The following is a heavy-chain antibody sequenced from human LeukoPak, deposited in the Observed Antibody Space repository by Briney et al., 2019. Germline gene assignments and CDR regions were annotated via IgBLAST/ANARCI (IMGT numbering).Heavy chain of an antibody. CDR1: GGTFSSYA. J-gene: IGHJ4*02. V-gene: IGHV1-69*01. CDR2: IIPIFGTA. Sequence: SVKVSCKASGGTFSSYAISWVRQAPGQGLEWMGGIIPIFGTANYAQKFQGRVTITADESTSTAYMELSSLRSEDTAVYYCARVWRYSSGWYPFDYWGQGTLVTVSS. D-gene: IGHD6-19*01. CDR3: ARVWRYSSGWYPFDY.